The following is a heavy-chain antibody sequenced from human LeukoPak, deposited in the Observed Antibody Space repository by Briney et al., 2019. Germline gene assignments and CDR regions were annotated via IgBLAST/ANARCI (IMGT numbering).Heavy chain of an antibody. CDR3: ARRFYGSGSIDP. CDR2: IYYSGST. CDR1: GGSISSGDYY. J-gene: IGHJ5*02. D-gene: IGHD3-10*01. V-gene: IGHV4-30-4*01. Sequence: SQTLSLTCSVSGGSISSGDYYWSWIRQPPGKGLEWIGYIYYSGSTYCNPSLKSRVTISVDTSKNQFSLKLSPVTAADTAVYYCARRFYGSGSIDPWGQGTLVIVSS.